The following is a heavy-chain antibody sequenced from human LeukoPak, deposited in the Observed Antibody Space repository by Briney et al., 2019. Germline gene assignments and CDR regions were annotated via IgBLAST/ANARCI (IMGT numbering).Heavy chain of an antibody. V-gene: IGHV3-48*03. CDR2: ISSSGSTI. CDR1: GFTFSSYE. Sequence: PGGSLRLSCAASGFTFSSYEMNWVRQAPGKGLEWVSYISSSGSTIYYADSVKGRFTISRDNAKNSLYLQMNSLRAEDTAVYYYAREAYSGSYPDYWGQGTLVTVSS. J-gene: IGHJ4*02. D-gene: IGHD1-26*01. CDR3: AREAYSGSYPDY.